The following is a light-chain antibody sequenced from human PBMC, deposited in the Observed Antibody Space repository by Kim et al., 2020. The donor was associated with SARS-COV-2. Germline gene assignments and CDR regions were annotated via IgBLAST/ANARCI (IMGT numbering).Light chain of an antibody. CDR1: RLGNKY. J-gene: IGLJ2*01. Sequence: SYDLTQPPSVSVSPGQTASITCSGERLGNKYVCWYQKKPGQSPVVVMYQDERRPSGIPERFSGSNSGNTATLTISGTQAMDEADYYCQVWESTTTVLGGG. CDR2: QDE. CDR3: QVWESTTTV. V-gene: IGLV3-1*01.